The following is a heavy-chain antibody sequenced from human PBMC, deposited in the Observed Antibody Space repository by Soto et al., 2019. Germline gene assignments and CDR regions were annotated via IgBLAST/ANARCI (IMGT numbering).Heavy chain of an antibody. CDR1: GYTFNNYD. Sequence: ASVKVSCKASGYTFNNYDIHWVRQAPGHGLAWMGWMNPNSGNTGYAQNFRGRVTMTQNTAIGRAYMELSSLRSDDTATYYCTRAYGAETFDFWGQGTRVTVSS. J-gene: IGHJ5*01. D-gene: IGHD3-10*01. CDR2: MNPNSGNT. V-gene: IGHV1-8*02. CDR3: TRAYGAETFDF.